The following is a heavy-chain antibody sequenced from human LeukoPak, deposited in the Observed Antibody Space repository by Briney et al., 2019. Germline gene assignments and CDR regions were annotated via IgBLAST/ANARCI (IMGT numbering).Heavy chain of an antibody. D-gene: IGHD1-26*01. V-gene: IGHV3-30*02. CDR2: IRYDGSNK. CDR1: GFTFSSYG. J-gene: IGHJ6*03. Sequence: GGSLRLSCAASGFTFSSYGMHWVRQAPGKGLEWVAFIRYDGSNKYYADSVKGRFTISRDNSKNTLSLQMNSLRAEDAAVYYCAKVAEVGATGYYYYMDVWGKGTTVTISS. CDR3: AKVAEVGATGYYYYMDV.